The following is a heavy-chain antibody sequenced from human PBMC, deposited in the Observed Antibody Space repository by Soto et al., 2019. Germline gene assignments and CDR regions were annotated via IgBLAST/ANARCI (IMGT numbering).Heavy chain of an antibody. CDR2: INAGNGNT. Sequence: ASVKVSCKASGYTFTSYAMHWVRQAPGQRLEWMGWINAGNGNTKYSQRFQGRVTITRDTSASTAYMELSSLRSEDTAVYYCARGASMVRGVILDAFDIWGQGTMVTVSS. V-gene: IGHV1-3*01. D-gene: IGHD3-10*01. J-gene: IGHJ3*02. CDR3: ARGASMVRGVILDAFDI. CDR1: GYTFTSYA.